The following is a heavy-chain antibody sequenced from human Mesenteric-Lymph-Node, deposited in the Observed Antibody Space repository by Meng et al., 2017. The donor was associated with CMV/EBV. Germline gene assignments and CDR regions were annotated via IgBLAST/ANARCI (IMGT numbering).Heavy chain of an antibody. D-gene: IGHD3-22*01. J-gene: IGHJ4*02. CDR3: AREDSSGYYDYFDY. CDR2: INSDGSST. CDR1: GFTFSSYW. V-gene: IGHV3-74*01. Sequence: GESLKISCAASGFTFSSYWMHWVRQAPGKGLVWVSRINSDGSSTSYPDSVKGRFTISRDNAKNTLYLQMNSLRAEDTAVYYCAREDSSGYYDYFDYWGQGTLVTVSS.